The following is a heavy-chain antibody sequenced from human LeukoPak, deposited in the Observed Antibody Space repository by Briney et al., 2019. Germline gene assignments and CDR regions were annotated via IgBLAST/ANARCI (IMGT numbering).Heavy chain of an antibody. V-gene: IGHV1-46*01. CDR1: GDTFTSYG. Sequence: ASVKVSCKASGDTFTSYGMSWVGQAPGQGVEGMGVINPSGGSTIYAEKFQGRVTITRDTSTSTVYMEVSSLTSEDTAVYYCARDSAPSYDSSGSDLGYWGQGTLVTVSS. J-gene: IGHJ4*02. D-gene: IGHD3-22*01. CDR3: ARDSAPSYDSSGSDLGY. CDR2: INPSGGST.